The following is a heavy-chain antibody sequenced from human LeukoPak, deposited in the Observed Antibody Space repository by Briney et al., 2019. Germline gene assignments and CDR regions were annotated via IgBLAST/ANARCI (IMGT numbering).Heavy chain of an antibody. Sequence: SETLSLTCSVFGGDISTYHWSWIRQSPGEAFEYIGNVYYSGSTNYNPSLRSRVTISVDVSKNQFSLNVRSVTAADTAVYYCARGSGSYGFFDVWGQGTLVTVSA. D-gene: IGHD5-18*01. V-gene: IGHV4-59*13. CDR2: VYYSGST. J-gene: IGHJ4*02. CDR3: ARGSGSYGFFDV. CDR1: GGDISTYH.